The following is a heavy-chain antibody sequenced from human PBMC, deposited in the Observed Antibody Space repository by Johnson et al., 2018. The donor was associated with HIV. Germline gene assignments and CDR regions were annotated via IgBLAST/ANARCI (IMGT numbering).Heavy chain of an antibody. J-gene: IGHJ3*01. D-gene: IGHD3-22*01. CDR2: INTGGGT. CDR3: ARDRGYWDAFDV. CDR1: GFTFSSYG. Sequence: QVQLVESGGGVVQPGRSLRLSCAASGFTFSSYGMHWVRQAPGKGLEWVSVINTGGGTYYADSVKGRFTISRDNSKNTLYLQMNSLRVEDTAVYYCARDRGYWDAFDVWGQGTMVTVSS. V-gene: IGHV3-NL1*01.